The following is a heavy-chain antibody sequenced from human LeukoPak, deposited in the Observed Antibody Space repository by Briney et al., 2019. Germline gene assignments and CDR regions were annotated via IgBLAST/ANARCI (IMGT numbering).Heavy chain of an antibody. V-gene: IGHV6-1*01. J-gene: IGHJ4*02. D-gene: IGHD1-26*01. CDR2: TYYRSKWYN. CDR1: GDSVSNNGAA. Sequence: SQTLSLTCAISGDSVSNNGAAWTWIRIRQSPSRGLEWLGRTYYRSKWYNDYGVSVKTRVIINPDTSKNQSSLQLNSVTPEDTAVYYCAKDGGSYYFDYWGQGTLVTVSS. CDR3: AKDGGSYYFDY.